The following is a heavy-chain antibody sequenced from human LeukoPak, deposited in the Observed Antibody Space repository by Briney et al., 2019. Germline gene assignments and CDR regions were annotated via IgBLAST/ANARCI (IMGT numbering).Heavy chain of an antibody. CDR2: ISWNSGSI. CDR1: GFTFDDYA. J-gene: IGHJ4*02. CDR3: AKDITGVGASGIDY. V-gene: IGHV3-9*01. D-gene: IGHD1-26*01. Sequence: PGRSLRLSCAASGFTFDDYAMHWVRQAPGKGLEWVSGISWNSGSIGYADSVKGRFTISRDNAKNSLYLQMNSLRAEDTALYYCAKDITGVGASGIDYWGQGTLVTVSS.